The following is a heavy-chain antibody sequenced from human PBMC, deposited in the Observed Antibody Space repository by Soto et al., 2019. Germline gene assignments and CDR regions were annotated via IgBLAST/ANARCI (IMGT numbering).Heavy chain of an antibody. CDR2: IYHSGST. V-gene: IGHV4-38-2*02. D-gene: IGHD3-22*01. J-gene: IGHJ4*02. Sequence: PSETLSLTCAVSGYSISSGYYWGWIRQPPGKGLEWIGSIYHSGSTYYNPSLKSRVTISVDTSKNQFSLKLSSVTAADTAVYYCAREGPTYYDSSGYYFDYWGQGTLVTV. CDR3: AREGPTYYDSSGYYFDY. CDR1: GYSISSGYY.